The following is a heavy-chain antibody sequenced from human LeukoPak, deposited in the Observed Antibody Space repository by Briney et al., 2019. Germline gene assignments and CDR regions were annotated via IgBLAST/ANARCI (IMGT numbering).Heavy chain of an antibody. V-gene: IGHV3-30*02. D-gene: IGHD6-19*01. CDR2: IRYDGSNK. CDR3: AKAARGAVAGYY. Sequence: GGSLRLSCAASGFTFSSYGMHWVRQAPGKGLEWVAFIRYDGSNKYYADSVKGRFTISRDNSKNTLYLQMNSLRADDTAVYYCAKAARGAVAGYYWGQGTLVTVSS. J-gene: IGHJ4*02. CDR1: GFTFSSYG.